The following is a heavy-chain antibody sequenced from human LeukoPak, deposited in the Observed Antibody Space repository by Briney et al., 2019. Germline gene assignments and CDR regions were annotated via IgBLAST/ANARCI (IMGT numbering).Heavy chain of an antibody. V-gene: IGHV4-61*02. CDR2: IYTSGST. Sequence: PSQTLSLTCTVSGDSISSGDYYWSWIRQPAGKGLEWIGRIYTSGSTNYNPSLKSRVTISVDTSKNQFSLKLSSVTAADTAVYYCARGRGYSGYEPDYWGQGTLVTVSS. CDR3: ARGRGYSGYEPDY. J-gene: IGHJ4*02. D-gene: IGHD5-12*01. CDR1: GDSISSGDYY.